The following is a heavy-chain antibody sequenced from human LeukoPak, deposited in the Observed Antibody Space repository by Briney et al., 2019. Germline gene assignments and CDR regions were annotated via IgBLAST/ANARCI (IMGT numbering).Heavy chain of an antibody. CDR2: IKPDGSDK. V-gene: IGHV3-7*03. CDR3: AKAPVTTCSGAYCYPFDY. Sequence: GGSLRLSCAASGFTFSSYWMSWVRQAPGKGLEWAAQIKPDGSDKYYVDSVKGRFTISRDSSKNTLYLQMNRLRAEDAAVYYCAKAPVTTCSGAYCYPFDYWGQGTLVTVSS. J-gene: IGHJ4*02. CDR1: GFTFSSYW. D-gene: IGHD2-21*01.